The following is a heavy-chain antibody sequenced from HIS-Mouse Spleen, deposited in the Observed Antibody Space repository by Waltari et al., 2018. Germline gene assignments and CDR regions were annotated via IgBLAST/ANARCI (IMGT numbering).Heavy chain of an antibody. CDR1: GCSISSSSYY. D-gene: IGHD6-13*01. V-gene: IGHV4-39*01. CDR2: ISYSGST. J-gene: IGHJ4*02. Sequence: QLQLQESGPGLVKPSETLSLTCTVSGCSISSSSYYWGWIRQPPGKGLEWMGSISYSGSTYYTPSLKSPVTISVDTSKNQFSLKRSSVTAADTAVYYCARHEGQQLVTSLFDYWGQGTLVTVSS. CDR3: ARHEGQQLVTSLFDY.